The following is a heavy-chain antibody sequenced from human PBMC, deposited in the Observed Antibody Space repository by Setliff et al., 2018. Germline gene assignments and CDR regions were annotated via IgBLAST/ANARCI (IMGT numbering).Heavy chain of an antibody. D-gene: IGHD3-3*01. Sequence: SETLSLTCAAYGGTFSDYYWTWIRQPPGKGLEWVGEVNHRGSTNYNPSLKSRVTISVDTSKDQFSLKVISMTAADTAVYYCARTHSIIKIFGVVSLLYHRDVWGTGTTVTVSS. CDR2: VNHRGST. CDR1: GGTFSDYY. CDR3: ARTHSIIKIFGVVSLLYHRDV. J-gene: IGHJ6*03. V-gene: IGHV4-34*01.